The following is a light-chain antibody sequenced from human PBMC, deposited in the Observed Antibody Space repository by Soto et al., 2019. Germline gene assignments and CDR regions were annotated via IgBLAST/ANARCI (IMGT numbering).Light chain of an antibody. J-gene: IGKJ4*01. Sequence: DIQMTQSPSTLSASVGDRVTITCRASRSISNWLAWYQQRPGIAPKLLIFDASILQSGVPSRFSGSGSGTEFTISISRLQTDDFATYYCQKYGSFSPITFGGGTKVEI. CDR1: RSISNW. CDR3: QKYGSFSPIT. V-gene: IGKV1-5*01. CDR2: DAS.